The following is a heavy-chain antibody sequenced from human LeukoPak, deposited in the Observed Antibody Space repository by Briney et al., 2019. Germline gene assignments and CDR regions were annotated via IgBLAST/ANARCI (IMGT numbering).Heavy chain of an antibody. CDR1: GYTFTSYG. J-gene: IGHJ4*02. V-gene: IGHV1-18*01. Sequence: ASVKVSCKASGYTFTSYGISWVRQAPGQGLEWMGWSSAYNGNTNYAQKLQGRVTMTTDTSTSTAYMELRSLRSDDTAVYYCARELDYDILTGYPYNADYWGQGTLVTVSS. CDR2: SSAYNGNT. CDR3: ARELDYDILTGYPYNADY. D-gene: IGHD3-9*01.